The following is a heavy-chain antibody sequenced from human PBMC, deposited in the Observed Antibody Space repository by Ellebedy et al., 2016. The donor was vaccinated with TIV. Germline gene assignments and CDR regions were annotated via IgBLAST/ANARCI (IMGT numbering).Heavy chain of an antibody. J-gene: IGHJ4*02. D-gene: IGHD5-12*01. CDR1: GFTFTTYW. CDR2: MTQDGSEK. CDR3: ARDPNSPGDTGYGDY. V-gene: IGHV3-7*03. Sequence: GESLKISCAASGFTFTTYWMSCVRQAPGTRLEWVANMTQDGSEKYYVDSVKVRFTISRDNAQNSLYLNINNLRAEDTAVYYCARDPNSPGDTGYGDYWGQGVVVTVST.